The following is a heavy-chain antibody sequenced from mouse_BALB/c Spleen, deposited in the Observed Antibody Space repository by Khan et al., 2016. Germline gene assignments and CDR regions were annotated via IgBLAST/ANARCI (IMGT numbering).Heavy chain of an antibody. Sequence: QVQLKQSGPGLVAPSQSLSITCTVSGFSLTSYGVHWVRQPPGKGLEWLGVIWAGGSTNYNSALMSRLSISKDNSKSQVFFKMNSLQTDDTAMYYCARDGGWYFDVWGAGTTITVSS. J-gene: IGHJ1*01. CDR1: GFSLTSYG. V-gene: IGHV2-9*02. CDR2: IWAGGST. CDR3: ARDGGWYFDV.